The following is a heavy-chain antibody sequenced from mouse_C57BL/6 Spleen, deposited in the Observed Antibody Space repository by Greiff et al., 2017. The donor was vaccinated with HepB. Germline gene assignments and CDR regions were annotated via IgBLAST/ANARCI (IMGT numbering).Heavy chain of an antibody. V-gene: IGHV5-17*01. CDR3: ARRGTSLDYYAMDY. CDR1: GFTFSDYG. J-gene: IGHJ4*01. Sequence: EVQRVESGGGLVKPGGSLKLSCAASGFTFSDYGMHWVRQAPEKGLEWVAYISSGSSTIYYADTVKGRFTISRDNAKNTLFLQMTSLRSEDTAMYYCARRGTSLDYYAMDYWGQGTSVTVSS. D-gene: IGHD5-1*01. CDR2: ISSGSSTI.